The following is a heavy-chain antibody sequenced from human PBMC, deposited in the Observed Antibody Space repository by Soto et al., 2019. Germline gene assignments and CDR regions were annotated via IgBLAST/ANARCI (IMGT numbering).Heavy chain of an antibody. J-gene: IGHJ6*02. CDR2: LIPIFGTA. V-gene: IGHV1-69*13. D-gene: IGHD6-6*01. CDR3: ARGIAARPGEVGMDV. Sequence: SVKVSCKASGGTFSSYAISWVRPAPGQGLEWMGGLIPIFGTANYAQKFQGRVTITADEATSTAYMELSSLRSEDTAVYYCARGIAARPGEVGMDVGGQGTTVTVSS. CDR1: GGTFSSYA.